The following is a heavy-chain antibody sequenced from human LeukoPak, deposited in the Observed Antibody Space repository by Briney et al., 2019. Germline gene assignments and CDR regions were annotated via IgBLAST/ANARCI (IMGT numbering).Heavy chain of an antibody. D-gene: IGHD3-22*01. CDR1: GGSISSSSFY. J-gene: IGHJ5*02. CDR2: IYYSGTT. V-gene: IGHV4-39*01. Sequence: PSETLSLTCSVSGGSISSSSFYWDWIRQPPGKGLEWIGTIYYSGTTYQNPSLRSRVTISVDTSKNQFSPKLSSVTAADTAVYFCARGSGTFYYDSSGYLNYFDPWGQGTLVTVSS. CDR3: ARGSGTFYYDSSGYLNYFDP.